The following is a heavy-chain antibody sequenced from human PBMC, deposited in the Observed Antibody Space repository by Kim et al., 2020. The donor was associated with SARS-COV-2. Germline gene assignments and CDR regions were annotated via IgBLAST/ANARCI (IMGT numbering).Heavy chain of an antibody. J-gene: IGHJ3*02. Sequence: GGSLRLSCAASGFTFSSYSMNWVRQAPGKGLEWVSSISSSSSYIYYADSVKGRFTISRDNAKNSLYLQMNSLRAEDTAVYYCASIAAAGTGDDAFDIWGQGTMVTVSS. CDR3: ASIAAAGTGDDAFDI. CDR1: GFTFSSYS. V-gene: IGHV3-21*01. CDR2: ISSSSSYI. D-gene: IGHD6-13*01.